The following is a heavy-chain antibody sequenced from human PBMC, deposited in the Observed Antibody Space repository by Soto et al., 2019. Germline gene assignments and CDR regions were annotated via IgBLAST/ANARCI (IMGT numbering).Heavy chain of an antibody. CDR3: ARGHGYYNYMDV. J-gene: IGHJ6*03. CDR2: ISVYNGNT. CDR1: GYSFTTYG. V-gene: IGHV1-18*01. Sequence: QVLLVQSGAEVKKPGASVKVSCKASGYSFTTYGIIWVRQAPGQGLEWMGRISVYNGNTNYAQKFQGRVSVTADIPMNTAYMELRSLRSDDTAIYYWARGHGYYNYMDVWGRGTTVTVSS.